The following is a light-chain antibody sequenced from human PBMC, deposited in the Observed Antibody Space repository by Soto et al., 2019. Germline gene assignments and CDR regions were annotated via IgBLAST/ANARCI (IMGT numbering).Light chain of an antibody. J-gene: IGLJ2*01. CDR2: GNS. Sequence: QSVLTQPPSVSGAPGQRVTISCTGSSSNIGAGYDVHWYQQLPGTAPKLLIYGNSNRPSGVPDRFTGSKSGTSASQAITGLQAEDGAGYCCLANDSSLSGVIFGGGTKLTV. CDR1: SSNIGAGYD. V-gene: IGLV1-40*01. CDR3: LANDSSLSGVI.